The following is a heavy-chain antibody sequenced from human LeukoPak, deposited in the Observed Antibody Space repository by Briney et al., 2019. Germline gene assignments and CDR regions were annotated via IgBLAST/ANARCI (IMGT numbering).Heavy chain of an antibody. CDR3: ASLVKYYDSSGYYEYFQH. Sequence: SVKVSCKASGYTFTSYGISWVRQAPGQGLEWMGGIIPIFGTANYAQKFQGRVTITTDESTSTAYMELSSLRSEDTAVYYCASLVKYYDSSGYYEYFQHWGQGTLVTVSS. V-gene: IGHV1-69*05. CDR2: IIPIFGTA. J-gene: IGHJ1*01. CDR1: GYTFTSYG. D-gene: IGHD3-22*01.